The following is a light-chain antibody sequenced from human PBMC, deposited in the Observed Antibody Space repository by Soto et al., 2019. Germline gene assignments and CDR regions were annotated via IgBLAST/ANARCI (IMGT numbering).Light chain of an antibody. CDR2: DXS. CDR1: QSITIC. J-gene: IGKJ4*01. CDR3: QQSYSTPRT. V-gene: IGKV1-39*01. Sequence: DIQMTQSPSSLSSSVGDRVTITXRASQSITICLYWYQQKPGXAPKXXXYDXSSLHSGVPSRFSGSGSGTDFTLTISSLQPEYFANYYCQQSYSTPRTFGGGTKVDIK.